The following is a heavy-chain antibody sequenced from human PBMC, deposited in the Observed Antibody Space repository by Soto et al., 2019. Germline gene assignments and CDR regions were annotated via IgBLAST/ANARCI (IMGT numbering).Heavy chain of an antibody. CDR1: GYTFTNYD. CDR2: MNPDSGDT. Sequence: ASVKVSCKAAGYTFTNYDINWVRQATGQGPEWMGWMNPDSGDTGYVPNFQGRVSMTRSTSISTAYMELSDLRSEDTAVYYCARSRGGTGVHFDFWGQGTQVTVSS. D-gene: IGHD7-27*01. CDR3: ARSRGGTGVHFDF. V-gene: IGHV1-8*01. J-gene: IGHJ4*02.